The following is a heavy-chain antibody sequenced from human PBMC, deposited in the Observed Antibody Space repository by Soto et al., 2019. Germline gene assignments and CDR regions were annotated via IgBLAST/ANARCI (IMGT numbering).Heavy chain of an antibody. J-gene: IGHJ4*02. Sequence: QVQLVESGGGVVQPGRSLRLSCAVSGFTVSTYGMHWVRQDPGKGLEWVAVISRDGGTKYYADSVKGRFTISRDNSRNTLFLEMNSLRSDDMAVYYCTGEVASGYWGQGTLVTVSS. CDR2: ISRDGGTK. D-gene: IGHD2-8*02. V-gene: IGHV3-30*03. CDR3: TGEVASGY. CDR1: GFTVSTYG.